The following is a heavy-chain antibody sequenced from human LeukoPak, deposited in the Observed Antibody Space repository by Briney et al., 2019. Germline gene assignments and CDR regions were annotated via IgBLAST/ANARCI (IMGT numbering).Heavy chain of an antibody. CDR3: ARGHRPFSKQWLVRWYFDY. CDR1: VGSFSGYY. CDR2: INHSGST. D-gene: IGHD6-19*01. J-gene: IGHJ4*02. V-gene: IGHV4-34*01. Sequence: SETLSLICAVYVGSFSGYYWSWIRQPPGKGLEWIGEINHSGSTNYNPSLKSRVTISVDTSKNQFSLKLSSVTAADTAVYYCARGHRPFSKQWLVRWYFDYWGQGTLVTVSS.